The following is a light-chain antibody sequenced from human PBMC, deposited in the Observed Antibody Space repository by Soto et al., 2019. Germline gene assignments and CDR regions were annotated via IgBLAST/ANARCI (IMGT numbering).Light chain of an antibody. J-gene: IGKJ4*01. CDR2: GAS. CDR3: QHCDDSLT. CDR1: QSVDSST. Sequence: EVVLTQSPGTLSLSPGERATLSCRASQSVDSSTLAWYQQKPGQAPRLLISGASKRATGTPDSFSGSGSGTVFTLTISRLEPESFAVFYCQHCDDSLTFGGGTKVEIK. V-gene: IGKV3-20*01.